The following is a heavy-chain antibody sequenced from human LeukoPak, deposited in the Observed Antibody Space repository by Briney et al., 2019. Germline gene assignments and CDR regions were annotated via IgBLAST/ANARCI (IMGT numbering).Heavy chain of an antibody. CDR3: ARLVGYSSGVHTKCDAFDI. Sequence: ASVKVSCKASGGTFSSYAISWVRQAPGQGLEWMGGIIPIFGTANYAQKFQGRVTITADKSTSTAYMELSSLKASDTAMYYCARLVGYSSGVHTKCDAFDIWGQGTMVTVSS. J-gene: IGHJ3*02. CDR1: GGTFSSYA. V-gene: IGHV1-69*06. CDR2: IIPIFGTA. D-gene: IGHD6-19*01.